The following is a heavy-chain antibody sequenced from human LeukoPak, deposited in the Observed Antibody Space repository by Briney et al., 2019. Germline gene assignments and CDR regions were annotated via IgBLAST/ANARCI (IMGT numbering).Heavy chain of an antibody. J-gene: IGHJ4*02. V-gene: IGHV1-69*13. CDR1: GYTFTSYA. D-gene: IGHD3-22*01. Sequence: ASVKVSCTASGYTFTSYAMNWVRQAPGQGLEWMGGIIPIFGTANYAQKFQGRVTITADESTSTAYMELSSLRSEDTAVYYCARALTFYDSSGYVPKSFDYWGQGTLVTVSS. CDR3: ARALTFYDSSGYVPKSFDY. CDR2: IIPIFGTA.